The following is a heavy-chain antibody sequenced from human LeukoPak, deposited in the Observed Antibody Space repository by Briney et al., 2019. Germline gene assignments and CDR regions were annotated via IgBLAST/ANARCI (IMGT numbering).Heavy chain of an antibody. J-gene: IGHJ4*02. CDR3: AREGGFYRPLDY. CDR2: VHLDGRT. V-gene: IGHV4-4*02. Sequence: SETLSLTCGVSGGSVTSTNWWTWVRQPPGKGLEWIGEVHLDGRTNYNPSLKSRLTMSVDLSENHVSLKLTSVTAADTAVYHCAREGGFYRPLDYSGQGTLVTVSS. CDR1: GGSVTSTNW. D-gene: IGHD3-3*01.